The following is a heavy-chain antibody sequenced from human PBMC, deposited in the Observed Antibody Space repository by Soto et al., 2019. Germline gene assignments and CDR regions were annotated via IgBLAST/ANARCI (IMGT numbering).Heavy chain of an antibody. D-gene: IGHD6-19*01. CDR1: GFTFSDYA. CDR2: VSHDGRNT. V-gene: IGHV3-30*18. J-gene: IGHJ4*02. CDR3: AKGGRQWLVTSDFNY. Sequence: VQLVESGGGVVQPGRSLRLSCAASGFTFSDYAMHWVGQAPGKGLEWVAVVSHDGRNTHYADSGKGRFTISRDSSKNRVSLEMTSLRAEDTAVYYCAKGGRQWLVTSDFNYWGQGALVTVSS.